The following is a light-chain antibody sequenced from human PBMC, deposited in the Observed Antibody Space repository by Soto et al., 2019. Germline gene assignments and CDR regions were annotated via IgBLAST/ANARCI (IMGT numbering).Light chain of an antibody. V-gene: IGKV3-15*01. CDR3: QPYINWPLT. Sequence: IVMTQSPATLSVSPGERATLSCRASQSVSSNLVWYQQKPGQAPRLLVYGASTRATGVPTRFSGSRSGAEFTLTINSLQSEDFAVYYCQPYINWPLTFGGGTKVDIK. CDR2: GAS. J-gene: IGKJ4*01. CDR1: QSVSSN.